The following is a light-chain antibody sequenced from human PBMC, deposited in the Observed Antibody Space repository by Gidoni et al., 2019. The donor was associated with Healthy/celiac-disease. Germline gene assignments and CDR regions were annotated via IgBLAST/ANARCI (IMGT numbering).Light chain of an antibody. CDR1: QSVSSSY. Sequence: EIELTQSPGTLSLSPGERATLSCRASQSVSSSYLAWYQQKPGQAPRLLIYGASSRATGIPDRFSGSGSGTDFTLTISRLEPEDFAVYYCQQYGSSLSITFXQXTRLEIK. J-gene: IGKJ5*01. CDR2: GAS. V-gene: IGKV3-20*01. CDR3: QQYGSSLSIT.